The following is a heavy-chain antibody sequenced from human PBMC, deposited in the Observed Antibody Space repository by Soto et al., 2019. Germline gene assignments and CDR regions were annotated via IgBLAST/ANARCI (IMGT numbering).Heavy chain of an antibody. Sequence: GGSLRLSCAASGFTFSTNGMHWVRQAPGKGLEWVGIISYDGSNKYYGDSVKGRFTISRDNSKNTLYLQMNSLRPEDTAVYYCAKDPSSYYDSSGFYPCWGQGTLVTVSS. V-gene: IGHV3-30*18. J-gene: IGHJ4*02. CDR3: AKDPSSYYDSSGFYPC. CDR1: GFTFSTNG. CDR2: ISYDGSNK. D-gene: IGHD3-22*01.